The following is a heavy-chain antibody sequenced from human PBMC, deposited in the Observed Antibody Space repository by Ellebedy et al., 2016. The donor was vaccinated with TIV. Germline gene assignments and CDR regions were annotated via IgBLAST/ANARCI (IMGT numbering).Heavy chain of an antibody. V-gene: IGHV3-7*03. D-gene: IGHD3-16*01. CDR2: IKQDGSEK. CDR1: GFTFSSYW. J-gene: IGHJ4*02. CDR3: AKAWGISRYFDY. Sequence: GGSLRLXXAASGFTFSSYWMSWVRQAPGKGLEWVANIKQDGSEKYYVDSVKGRFTISRDNAKNSLYLQMNSLRAEDTALYYCAKAWGISRYFDYWGQGTLVTVSS.